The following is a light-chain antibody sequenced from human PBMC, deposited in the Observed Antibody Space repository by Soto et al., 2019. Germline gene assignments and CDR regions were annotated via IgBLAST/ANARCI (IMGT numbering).Light chain of an antibody. Sequence: EIGMTQSPSTLSVSPGERATVSCRASQSVSSNLAWYQQKPGQAPRLLIYGASTRATGIPDRFSGSGSGTDFTLTISRLEPEDFAVYYCQQYGSSPKAFGQGTRPEI. J-gene: IGKJ5*01. CDR2: GAS. CDR1: QSVSSN. V-gene: IGKV3-20*01. CDR3: QQYGSSPKA.